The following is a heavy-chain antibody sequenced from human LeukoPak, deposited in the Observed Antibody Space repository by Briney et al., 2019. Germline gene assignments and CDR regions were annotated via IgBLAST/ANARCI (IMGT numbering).Heavy chain of an antibody. Sequence: GGSLRLSCAASGFTFSSYGMNWVRQAPGKGLEWVSYISSSGSTIYYADSVKGRFTISRDNAKNSLYLQMNSLRAEDTAVYYCARDDDYGDYVFDYWGQGTLVTVSS. V-gene: IGHV3-48*03. J-gene: IGHJ4*02. CDR1: GFTFSSYG. CDR2: ISSSGSTI. D-gene: IGHD4-17*01. CDR3: ARDDDYGDYVFDY.